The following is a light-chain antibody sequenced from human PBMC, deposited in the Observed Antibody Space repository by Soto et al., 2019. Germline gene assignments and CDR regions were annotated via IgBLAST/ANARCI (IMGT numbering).Light chain of an antibody. V-gene: IGKV1-5*03. CDR1: QSISSW. J-gene: IGKJ1*01. Sequence: DIQMTQSPSTLSASVGDRVTITCRASQSISSWLAWYQQKPGKAPKLLIYKASSLESGVPSRFSGSGSGTEFTLTISSLKTDDFATYYCQQYNSYPVGFGQGTKVEIK. CDR2: KAS. CDR3: QQYNSYPVG.